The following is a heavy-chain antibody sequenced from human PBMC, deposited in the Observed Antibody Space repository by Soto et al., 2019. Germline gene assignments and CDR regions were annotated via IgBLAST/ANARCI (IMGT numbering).Heavy chain of an antibody. V-gene: IGHV3-30*18. CDR1: GFTFSDYG. CDR3: AKEGSPKVSRWDDY. J-gene: IGHJ4*02. CDR2: ISHEGGTQ. D-gene: IGHD1-26*01. Sequence: QVQLAESGGGVVQPGGSLRLSCAASGFTFSDYGIDWIRQAPGKGLEWVAVISHEGGTQYYADSVRGRFTVSRDNSKNILYLQMDSLRPVDTAVYFCAKEGSPKVSRWDDYWGQGTLVTVSS.